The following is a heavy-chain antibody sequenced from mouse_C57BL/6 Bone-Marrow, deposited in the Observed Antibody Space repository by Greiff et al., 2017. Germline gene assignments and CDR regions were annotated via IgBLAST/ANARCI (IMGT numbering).Heavy chain of an antibody. V-gene: IGHV7-1*01. CDR1: GFTFSDFY. CDR3: ARETGTLYWYFDV. CDR2: SRNKANDYTT. D-gene: IGHD4-1*01. Sequence: EVQVVESGGGLVQSGRSLRLSCATSGFTFSDFYMEWVRQAPGKGLEWIAASRNKANDYTTEYSASVKGRFIVSRDTSQSILYLQMNALRAEDTAIYYCARETGTLYWYFDVWGTGTTVTVSS. J-gene: IGHJ1*03.